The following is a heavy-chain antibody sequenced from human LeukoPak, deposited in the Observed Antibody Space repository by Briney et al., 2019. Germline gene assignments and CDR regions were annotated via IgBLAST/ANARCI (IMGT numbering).Heavy chain of an antibody. CDR3: ARSGVGSGSYVDY. V-gene: IGHV1-69*05. Sequence: WASVKVSCKASGGTFSSYAISWARQAPGQGLEWMGGIISIFGTANYAQKFQGRVTITTDESTSTAYMELSSLRSEDTAVYYCARSGVGSGSYVDYWGQGTLVTVSS. J-gene: IGHJ4*02. CDR2: IISIFGTA. D-gene: IGHD3-10*01. CDR1: GGTFSSYA.